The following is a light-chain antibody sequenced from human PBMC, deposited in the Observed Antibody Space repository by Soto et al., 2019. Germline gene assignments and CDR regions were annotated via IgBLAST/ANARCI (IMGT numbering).Light chain of an antibody. CDR1: SRDVGGYNY. CDR3: SSYTSSSTPLYV. V-gene: IGLV2-14*01. J-gene: IGLJ1*01. Sequence: QSVLTQAAPVSGSPGQSITISFTGTSRDVGGYNYVSWYQQHPGKAPKLMIYDVSNRPSGVSNRFSGSKSGNTASLTISGLQAEDEADYYCSSYTSSSTPLYVFGTGTKVTV. CDR2: DVS.